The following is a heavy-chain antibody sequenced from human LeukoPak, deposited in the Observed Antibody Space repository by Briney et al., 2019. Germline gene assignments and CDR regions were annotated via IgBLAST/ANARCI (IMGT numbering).Heavy chain of an antibody. D-gene: IGHD5-24*01. CDR1: GGTFTSYA. J-gene: IGHJ4*02. V-gene: IGHV1-69*05. CDR2: IMPIFGTA. Sequence: SVKVSCKASGGTFTSYAISWVRQAPGQGLEWMGGIMPIFGTANYAQKFQGRVTITTDESTSTAYMELSSLRSEDTAVYYCARGRRVEMALLDYWGQGTLVTVSS. CDR3: ARGRRVEMALLDY.